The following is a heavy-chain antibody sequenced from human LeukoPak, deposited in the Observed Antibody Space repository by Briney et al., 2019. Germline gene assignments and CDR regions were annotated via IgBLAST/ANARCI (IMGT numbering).Heavy chain of an antibody. J-gene: IGHJ6*02. Sequence: GGSLRLSCAASGFIFDDYAMHWVRQAPGKGLEWVSGINWNSGTIAYVDSVKGRFTMSRDNAKTSLYLQMNSLRAEDTALYYCAKDIGAGWYYYYGMDVWGQGTTVTVSS. CDR3: AKDIGAGWYYYYGMDV. D-gene: IGHD6-19*01. CDR1: GFIFDDYA. CDR2: INWNSGTI. V-gene: IGHV3-9*01.